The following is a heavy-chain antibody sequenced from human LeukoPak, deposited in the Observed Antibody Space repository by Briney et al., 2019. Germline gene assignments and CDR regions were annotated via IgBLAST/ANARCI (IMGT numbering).Heavy chain of an antibody. D-gene: IGHD3-9*01. J-gene: IGHJ4*02. CDR1: GFTFSSYE. Sequence: GGSLRLSCAASGFTFSSYEMNWVRQAPGKGLEWVSYISSSGSTIYYADSVKGRFTISRDNAKNSLYLQMNSLRAEDTALYYCVRDDILTGYPTPFDYWGQGTLVTVSS. CDR2: ISSSGSTI. V-gene: IGHV3-48*03. CDR3: VRDDILTGYPTPFDY.